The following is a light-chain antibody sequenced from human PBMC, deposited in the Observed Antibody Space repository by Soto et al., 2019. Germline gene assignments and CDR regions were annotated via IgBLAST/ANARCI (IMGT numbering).Light chain of an antibody. Sequence: QAVVTQEPSLSVSPGGTVTLPCGLNSGSVSTSHHPSWYQQTPGQAPRTLIYSTNTRSSEVPDRFSGSILGNRAALTITGAQGDEESDYFCALFMVSGVVFGGGTNLTVL. CDR1: SGSVSTSHH. J-gene: IGLJ2*01. V-gene: IGLV8-61*01. CDR3: ALFMVSGVV. CDR2: STN.